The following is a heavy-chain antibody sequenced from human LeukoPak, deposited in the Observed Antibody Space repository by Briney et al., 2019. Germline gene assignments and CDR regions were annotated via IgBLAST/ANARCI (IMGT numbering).Heavy chain of an antibody. CDR1: GFTFSSYE. D-gene: IGHD6-25*01. CDR2: ISYDGSNK. J-gene: IGHJ4*02. V-gene: IGHV3-30*18. CDR3: AKPFYSSGNYFDY. Sequence: GGSLRLSCAASGFTFSSYEMNWVRQAPGKGLEWVAVISYDGSNKYYADSVKGRFTISRDNSKNTLYLQMNSLRAEDTAVYYCAKPFYSSGNYFDYWGQGTLVTVSS.